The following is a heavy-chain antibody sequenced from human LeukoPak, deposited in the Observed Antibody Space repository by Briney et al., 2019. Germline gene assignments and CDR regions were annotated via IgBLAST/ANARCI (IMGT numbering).Heavy chain of an antibody. V-gene: IGHV4-39*01. Sequence: SETLSLTCTVSGGSISSYYWGWIRQPPGKGLEWIGSIYYSGYTYYNPSVESRVTISVDTSKNQFSLKLSSVTAADTAVYYCARQTVLLWFGELLWRPFDYWGQGTLVTVSS. CDR3: ARQTVLLWFGELLWRPFDY. J-gene: IGHJ4*02. CDR2: IYYSGYT. D-gene: IGHD3-10*01. CDR1: GGSISSYY.